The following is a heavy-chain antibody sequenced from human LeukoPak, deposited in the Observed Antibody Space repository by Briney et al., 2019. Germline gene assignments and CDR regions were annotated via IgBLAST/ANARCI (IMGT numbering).Heavy chain of an antibody. CDR2: MNPNSGNT. CDR1: GYTFTSYD. V-gene: IGHV1-8*03. J-gene: IGHJ4*02. Sequence: ASVKVSCKASGYTFTSYDINWVRQATGQGLEWMGWMNPNSGNTGYAQKFQGRVTITRNTSISTAYMELSSLRSEDTAVYYCAKLLPPFTGTTNYWGQGTLVTVSS. D-gene: IGHD1-7*01. CDR3: AKLLPPFTGTTNY.